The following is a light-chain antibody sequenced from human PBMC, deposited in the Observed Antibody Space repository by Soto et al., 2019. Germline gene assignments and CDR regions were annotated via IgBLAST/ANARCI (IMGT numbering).Light chain of an antibody. CDR3: SSYTNSVTRVV. V-gene: IGLV2-14*03. Sequence: QSVLTQPASVSGSPGQSITISCTGTSSDIGGYNFVSWYQQHPGKAPKLMIYDVSNRPSGVSNRFSGSKSGNTASLTISGLQTEDEAHYYCSSYTNSVTRVVFGGGTKVTVL. J-gene: IGLJ3*02. CDR2: DVS. CDR1: SSDIGGYNF.